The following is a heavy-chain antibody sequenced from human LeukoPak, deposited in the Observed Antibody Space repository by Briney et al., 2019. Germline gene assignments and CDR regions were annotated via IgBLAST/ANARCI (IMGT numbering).Heavy chain of an antibody. CDR1: GGSISSGGYY. J-gene: IGHJ4*02. CDR2: IYHSGST. V-gene: IGHV4-30-2*01. CDR3: ARHSTFFEVVIIKGRVRGPFDY. Sequence: SQTLSLTCTVSGGSISSGGYYWSWIRQPPGKGLDWIGYIYHSGSTYYNPSLKSRVTISLDTSKNQFSLKLSSVTAADTAVYYCARHSTFFEVVIIKGRVRGPFDYWGQGTLVTVSS. D-gene: IGHD3-3*01.